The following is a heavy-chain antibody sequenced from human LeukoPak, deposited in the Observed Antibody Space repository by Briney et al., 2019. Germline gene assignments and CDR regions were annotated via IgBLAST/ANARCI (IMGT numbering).Heavy chain of an antibody. J-gene: IGHJ4*02. CDR2: ISGSGDST. D-gene: IGHD5-12*01. Sequence: PGGSLRLSCASSGFTFNTYAMTWVRQAPGKGLEWVSGISGSGDSTYYADSVKGRFTISRDNSKNTLYLQMNSLRAEDTAVYYCARDPQSGGYVRGYFDYWGQGTLVTVSS. V-gene: IGHV3-23*01. CDR3: ARDPQSGGYVRGYFDY. CDR1: GFTFNTYA.